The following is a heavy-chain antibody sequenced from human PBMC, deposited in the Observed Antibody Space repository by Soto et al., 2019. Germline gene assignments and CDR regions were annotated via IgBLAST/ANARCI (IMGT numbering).Heavy chain of an antibody. CDR3: AKKSPDYSPFDC. J-gene: IGHJ4*02. Sequence: PGGSLRLSCAASGFTFTRYVMSWVRQAPGKGLEWVSTISGGGETTQYAESVEGRFTIARDNAQNTLYLQMNSLTADDTAVYYCAKKSPDYSPFDCWGQGTLVTVSS. D-gene: IGHD3-9*01. CDR2: ISGGGETT. CDR1: GFTFTRYV. V-gene: IGHV3-23*01.